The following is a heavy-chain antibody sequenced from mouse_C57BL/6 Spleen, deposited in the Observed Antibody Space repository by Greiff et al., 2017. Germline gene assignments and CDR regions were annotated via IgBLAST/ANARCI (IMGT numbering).Heavy chain of an antibody. Sequence: EVQLQQSGPELVKPGASVTISCKASGYTFTDYYMNWVKQSHGQSLEWIGDINPNNGGTNYNQKFKGKATLTVDKSSSTAYMELRSLTSEDSAVYYCARWALYYALDDWGQGTSVTVSS. CDR2: INPNNGGT. V-gene: IGHV1-26*01. J-gene: IGHJ4*01. CDR1: GYTFTDYY. CDR3: ARWALYYALDD.